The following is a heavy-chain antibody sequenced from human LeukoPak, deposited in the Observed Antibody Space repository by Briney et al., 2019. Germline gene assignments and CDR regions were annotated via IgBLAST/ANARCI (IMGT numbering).Heavy chain of an antibody. V-gene: IGHV3-11*04. CDR2: ISSSGRTI. D-gene: IGHD6-13*01. CDR1: GFTFSDYY. CDR3: ARAPSSRAYMDV. J-gene: IGHJ6*03. Sequence: WGSLRLSCAASGFTFSDYYMSWIRQVPGKGLEWVSYISSSGRTIYYADSVKGRFTISRDNAKNSLYLQMNSLRAEDTAVYYCARAPSSRAYMDVWGKGTTVTVSS.